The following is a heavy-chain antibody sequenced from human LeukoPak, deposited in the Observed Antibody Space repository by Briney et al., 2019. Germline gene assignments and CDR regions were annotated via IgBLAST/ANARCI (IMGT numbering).Heavy chain of an antibody. V-gene: IGHV3-7*04. Sequence: GGSLRLSCAASGFTVSSNYMSWVRQAPGKGLEWVANIKQDGSEKYYVDSVKGRFTISRDNAKNSLYLQMNSLRAEDTAVYYCARGYSGYDWRDDNWFDPWSQGTLVTVSS. CDR3: ARGYSGYDWRDDNWFDP. J-gene: IGHJ5*02. CDR1: GFTVSSNY. D-gene: IGHD5-12*01. CDR2: IKQDGSEK.